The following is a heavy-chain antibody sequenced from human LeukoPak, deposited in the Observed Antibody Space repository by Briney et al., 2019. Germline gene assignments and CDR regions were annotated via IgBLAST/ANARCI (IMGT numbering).Heavy chain of an antibody. Sequence: PGGPLRLSCAASGFTFRNHAMDWVRQAPGKGLEWVAVISYDGSHKYYADSVKGRINISRDNSKNTLHLQLNSLRIEDTAVYYCARDGWDSSGKYFSGLDYWGPGVLVTVSP. J-gene: IGHJ4*02. D-gene: IGHD1-26*01. CDR2: ISYDGSHK. CDR3: ARDGWDSSGKYFSGLDY. V-gene: IGHV3-30*04. CDR1: GFTFRNHA.